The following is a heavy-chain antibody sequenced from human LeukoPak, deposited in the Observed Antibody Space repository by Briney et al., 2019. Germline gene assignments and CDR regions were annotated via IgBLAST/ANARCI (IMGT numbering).Heavy chain of an antibody. D-gene: IGHD1-26*01. Sequence: SETLSLTCTVSGYSISSGFYWGWIRQPPGKGLEWIGSVYHSGSTYYNPSLKSRVTISVDTSKNQFSLRLNSVTAADTAMYFCVKSGGYGLIDYWGQGTLVTVSS. CDR1: GYSISSGFY. CDR3: VKSGGYGLIDY. J-gene: IGHJ4*02. V-gene: IGHV4-38-2*02. CDR2: VYHSGST.